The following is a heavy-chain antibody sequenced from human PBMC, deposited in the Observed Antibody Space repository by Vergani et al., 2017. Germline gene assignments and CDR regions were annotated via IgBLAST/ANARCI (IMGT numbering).Heavy chain of an antibody. CDR1: GFTFSSYG. D-gene: IGHD3-22*01. V-gene: IGHV3-30*02. CDR2: IRYDGSNK. J-gene: IGHJ4*02. CDR3: AKDAVDSTMMVVVHFDY. Sequence: QVQLVESGGGVVQPGGSLRLSCAASGFTFSSYGMHWVRQAPGKGLEWVAFIRYDGSNKYYADSVKGRFTISRDNSKNTLYLQMNSLRAEDTAVYYCAKDAVDSTMMVVVHFDYWGQGTLVTVSS.